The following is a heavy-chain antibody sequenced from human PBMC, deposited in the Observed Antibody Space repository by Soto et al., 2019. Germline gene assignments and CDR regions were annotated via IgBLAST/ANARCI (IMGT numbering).Heavy chain of an antibody. CDR2: ISSSSSTI. J-gene: IGHJ6*02. Sequence: GGSLRLSGAASGFTFSSYSINWVRQAPWKGLEWVSYISSSSSTIYYADSVKGRFTISRDNAKNSLYLQMNSLRDEDTAVYYCARDRPLLGSGSHRGMDVWGQGTTVTVSS. CDR1: GFTFSSYS. V-gene: IGHV3-48*02. D-gene: IGHD3-10*01. CDR3: ARDRPLLGSGSHRGMDV.